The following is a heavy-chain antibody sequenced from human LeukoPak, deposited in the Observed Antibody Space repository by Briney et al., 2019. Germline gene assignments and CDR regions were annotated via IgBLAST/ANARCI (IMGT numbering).Heavy chain of an antibody. CDR2: IRYDGSNK. J-gene: IGHJ5*02. D-gene: IGHD6-19*01. CDR3: AKDSVAVAPTYNWFDP. CDR1: GFTFSSCG. Sequence: PGGSLRLSCAASGFTFSSCGMHWVRQAPGKGLEWVAFIRYDGSNKYYADSVKGRFTISRDNSKNTLYLQMNSLRAEDTAVYYCAKDSVAVAPTYNWFDPWGQGTLVTVSS. V-gene: IGHV3-30*02.